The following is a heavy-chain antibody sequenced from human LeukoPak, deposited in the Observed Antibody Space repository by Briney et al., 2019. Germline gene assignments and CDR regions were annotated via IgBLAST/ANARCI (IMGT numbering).Heavy chain of an antibody. V-gene: IGHV3-33*01. D-gene: IGHD6-13*01. J-gene: IGHJ3*02. CDR2: IWYDGSNK. Sequence: GGSLRLSCAASGFTFSSYGMHWVRQAPGKGLEWVAVIWYDGSNKCYADSVKGRFTISRDNSKNTLYLQMNSLRAEDTAVYYCARGLSGAAAGDDAFDIWGQGTMVTVSS. CDR3: ARGLSGAAAGDDAFDI. CDR1: GFTFSSYG.